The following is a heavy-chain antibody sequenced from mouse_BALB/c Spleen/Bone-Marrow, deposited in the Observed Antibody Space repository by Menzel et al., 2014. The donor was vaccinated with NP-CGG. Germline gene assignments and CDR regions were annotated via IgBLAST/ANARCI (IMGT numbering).Heavy chain of an antibody. Sequence: EVQLVESGGGLVQPGGSRKLSCAASGFTFSDYGMAWVRQAPGKGPEWVAFISNLAYSIYYADTVTGRFTISRENAKYTLYLEISSLRSEDSAMYYCARAGYDGYPWYFDVWGAGTTVTVSS. CDR2: ISNLAYSI. D-gene: IGHD2-3*01. CDR3: ARAGYDGYPWYFDV. J-gene: IGHJ1*01. CDR1: GFTFSDYG. V-gene: IGHV5-15*02.